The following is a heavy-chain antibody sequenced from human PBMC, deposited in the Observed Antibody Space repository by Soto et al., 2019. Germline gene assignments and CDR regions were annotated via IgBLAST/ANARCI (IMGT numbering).Heavy chain of an antibody. CDR3: ARVTGRYYYGMDV. CDR1: GGSFSGYY. Sequence: QVQLQQWGAGLLKPSETLSLTCAVYGGSFSGYYWSWIRQPPGKGLEWIGEINQSGSTNYNPTLKSRVTISVDTSKNQFSLKLSSVTAADTAVYYWARVTGRYYYGMDVWGQGTTVTVSS. V-gene: IGHV4-34*01. J-gene: IGHJ6*02. CDR2: INQSGST.